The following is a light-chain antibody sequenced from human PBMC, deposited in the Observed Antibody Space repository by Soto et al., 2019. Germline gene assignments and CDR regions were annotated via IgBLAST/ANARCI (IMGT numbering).Light chain of an antibody. Sequence: QSVLTQPPSVSGALGQRVTISCTGSCSNIGAGYDVHWYQQLPGTAPKLLIYGNSNRPSGVPDRFSGSKSGTSASLAITGLQAEDEADYYCQSYDSSLSGYVVFGGGTKLTVL. J-gene: IGLJ2*01. V-gene: IGLV1-40*01. CDR2: GNS. CDR1: CSNIGAGYD. CDR3: QSYDSSLSGYVV.